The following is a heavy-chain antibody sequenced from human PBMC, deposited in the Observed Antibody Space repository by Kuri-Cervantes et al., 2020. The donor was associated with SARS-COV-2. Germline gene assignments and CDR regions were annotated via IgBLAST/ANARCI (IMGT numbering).Heavy chain of an antibody. V-gene: IGHV4-39*07. CDR1: GGSISSSSYY. CDR2: IYYSGST. CDR3: ASRAVAAPD. J-gene: IGHJ4*02. Sequence: SETRSLTCTVSGGSISSSSYYWGWIRQPPGKGLEWIGSIYYSGSTYYNPSLKSRVTISVDTSKNQFSLKLSSVTAADTAVYYCASRAVAAPDWGQATLVTVSS. D-gene: IGHD6-19*01.